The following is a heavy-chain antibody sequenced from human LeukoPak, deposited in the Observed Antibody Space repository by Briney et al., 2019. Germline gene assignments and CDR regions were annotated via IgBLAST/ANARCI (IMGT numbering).Heavy chain of an antibody. D-gene: IGHD2-8*02. CDR2: IYSGGST. V-gene: IGHV3-66*01. CDR1: GFTLNSYN. CDR3: AGTEKGVHFDY. Sequence: PGGSLRLSCTASGFTLNSYNVNWVRQAPGKGLEWVSVIYSGGSTYYADSVKGRFTISRDNSKNTLYLQMNSLRAEDTTVYYCAGTEKGVHFDYWGQGTLVTVSS. J-gene: IGHJ4*02.